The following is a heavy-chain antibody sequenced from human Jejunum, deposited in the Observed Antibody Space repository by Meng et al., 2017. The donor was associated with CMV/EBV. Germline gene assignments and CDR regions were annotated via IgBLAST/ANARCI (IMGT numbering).Heavy chain of an antibody. D-gene: IGHD4-17*01. CDR3: ARDGPDYGEYINFDY. Sequence: FHRYVISWVRLFPGQGLELMAWISGYNGKTNIARTLQDRVIVTADTTTTTAYMELRSLRSDDTAVYYCARDGPDYGEYINFDYWGQGTQVTVSS. CDR2: ISGYNGKT. V-gene: IGHV1-18*01. CDR1: FHRYV. J-gene: IGHJ4*02.